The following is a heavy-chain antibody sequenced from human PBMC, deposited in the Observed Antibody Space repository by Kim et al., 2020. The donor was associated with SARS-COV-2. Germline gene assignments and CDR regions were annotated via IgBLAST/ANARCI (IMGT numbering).Heavy chain of an antibody. CDR3: ARDLERSGYYYEFVVGY. CDR1: GGTFSSYA. Sequence: SVKVSCKASGGTFSSYAISWVRQAPGQGLEWMGRIIPILGIANYAQKFQGRVTITADKSTSTAYMELSSLRSEDTAVYYCARDLERSGYYYEFVVGYWGQGTLVTVSS. V-gene: IGHV1-69*04. D-gene: IGHD3-22*01. CDR2: IIPILGIA. J-gene: IGHJ4*02.